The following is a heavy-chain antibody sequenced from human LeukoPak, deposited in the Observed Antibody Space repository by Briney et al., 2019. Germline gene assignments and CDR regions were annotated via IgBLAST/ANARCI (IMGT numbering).Heavy chain of an antibody. D-gene: IGHD5-18*01. J-gene: IGHJ4*02. CDR3: ARDLHSYGYFDY. CDR1: GGSISSYY. Sequence: SETLSLTCTVSGGSISSYYWSWIRQPPGKGLEWIGYIYYGGSSYDSGNTNYNPSLKSRVTISVDTSKNQFSLKLSSVTAADTAVYYCARDLHSYGYFDYWGQGTLVTVSS. V-gene: IGHV4-59*01. CDR2: IYYGGSSYDSGNT.